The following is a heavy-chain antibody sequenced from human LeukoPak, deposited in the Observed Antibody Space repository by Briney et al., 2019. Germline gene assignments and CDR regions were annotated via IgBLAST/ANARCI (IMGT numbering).Heavy chain of an antibody. CDR1: GFNFTSYW. V-gene: IGHV3-7*05. Sequence: GGSLRLSCAASGFNFTSYWMSWVRQAPGKGLEWVANIKQDGSEKYYVDSVKGRFTISRDNAKNSLYLQMNSLRAEDTAVYYCARAPAFNYFDYWGQGTLVTVSS. J-gene: IGHJ4*02. CDR3: ARAPAFNYFDY. CDR2: IKQDGSEK.